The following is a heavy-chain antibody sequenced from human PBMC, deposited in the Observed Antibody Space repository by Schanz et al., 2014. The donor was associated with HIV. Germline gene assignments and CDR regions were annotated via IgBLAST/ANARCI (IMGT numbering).Heavy chain of an antibody. CDR3: AREAYSGSRGLWNYYYYYGMDV. V-gene: IGHV3-33*01. D-gene: IGHD3-10*01. CDR1: GFTFSSYG. Sequence: EHLVESGGGLARPGGSLRLSCAVSGFTFSSYGMHWVRQSPVKGLEWVAIINYDGSNKYYADSVKGRFTISRDDSMNTLHLQMNSLKTEDTAVYFCAREAYSGSRGLWNYYYYYGMDVWGQGTTVTVSS. J-gene: IGHJ6*02. CDR2: INYDGSNK.